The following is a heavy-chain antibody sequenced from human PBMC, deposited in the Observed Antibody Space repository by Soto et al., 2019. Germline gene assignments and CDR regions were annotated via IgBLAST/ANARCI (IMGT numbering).Heavy chain of an antibody. J-gene: IGHJ3*02. V-gene: IGHV3-7*05. CDR2: IKQDESKK. D-gene: IGHD3-10*01. Sequence: EVQLEESGRGLVQPGGSLRLSCAASGFTLGTYWMTWVRQAPGKGLEWVANIKQDESKKSYLDSVRGRFTISRDNARNSLYLQMNSLRVEDTGLYYCARDVSPGSSSLYLDAFDIWGQGTMVIVSS. CDR3: ARDVSPGSSSLYLDAFDI. CDR1: GFTLGTYW.